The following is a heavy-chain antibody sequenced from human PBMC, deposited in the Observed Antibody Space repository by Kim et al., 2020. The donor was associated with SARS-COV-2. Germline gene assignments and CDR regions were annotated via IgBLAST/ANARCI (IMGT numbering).Heavy chain of an antibody. Sequence: SETLSLTCTVSGGSISSDTFCWGWIRQPPGKGLEWIGSIYNSGNTNYNPSLRSRVTISMDTTTNQFSLMLTSVTAADTALYYCARHYYAGSRSYRGFDPWGQGSPVTVSS. V-gene: IGHV4-39*01. J-gene: IGHJ5*02. D-gene: IGHD3-10*01. CDR1: GGSISSDTFC. CDR3: ARHYYAGSRSYRGFDP. CDR2: IYNSGNT.